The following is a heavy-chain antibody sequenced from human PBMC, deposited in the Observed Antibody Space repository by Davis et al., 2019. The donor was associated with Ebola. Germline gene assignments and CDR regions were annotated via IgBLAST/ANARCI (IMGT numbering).Heavy chain of an antibody. J-gene: IGHJ4*02. V-gene: IGHV1-18*01. CDR1: GYTFTSYG. CDR2: ISAYNGNT. CDR3: ARDPPYYDILTGRGY. Sequence: ASVKVSCKASGYTFTSYGISWVRQAPGQGLEWLGWISAYNGNTNYAQKLQGRVTMTTDTSASTAYMELSSLRSEDTAVYYCARDPPYYDILTGRGYWGQGTLVTVSS. D-gene: IGHD3-9*01.